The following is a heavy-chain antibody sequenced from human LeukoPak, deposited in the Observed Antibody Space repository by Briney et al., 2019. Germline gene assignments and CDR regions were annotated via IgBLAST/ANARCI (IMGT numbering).Heavy chain of an antibody. D-gene: IGHD6-19*01. Sequence: SETLSLTCTVSGGSISSYYWSWIRQPPGKGLEWIGYIYYSGSTNYNPSLKSRVTISVDTSKNQFSLKLSSVTAADTAVYYCARDSSGWPLWGQGTPVTVSS. CDR3: ARDSSGWPL. V-gene: IGHV4-59*01. CDR1: GGSISSYY. J-gene: IGHJ4*02. CDR2: IYYSGST.